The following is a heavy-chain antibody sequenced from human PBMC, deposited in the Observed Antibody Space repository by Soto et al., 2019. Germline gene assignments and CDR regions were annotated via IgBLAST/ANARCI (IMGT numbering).Heavy chain of an antibody. CDR3: VTGTYHSDDAYDI. J-gene: IGHJ3*02. D-gene: IGHD1-26*01. V-gene: IGHV3-11*06. Sequence: QEQLVESGGGLVKPGGSLRLSCEASGFTFSDNFMSWIRQAPGKGLEFVSYINRGSTYTDYAVSVRGRFTVSRDNAKNSLYLQMNSLRIEDTAVYFCVTGTYHSDDAYDIWGQGTMVTVSP. CDR1: GFTFSDNF. CDR2: INRGSTYT.